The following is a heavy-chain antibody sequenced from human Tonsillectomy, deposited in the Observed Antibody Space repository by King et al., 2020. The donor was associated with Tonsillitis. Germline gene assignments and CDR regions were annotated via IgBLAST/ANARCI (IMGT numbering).Heavy chain of an antibody. CDR3: ARDRGLYSRGDASET. V-gene: IGHV1-18*01. D-gene: IGHD6-13*01. CDR2: ISAYNGNT. CDR1: GYTFTNYG. J-gene: IGHJ3*02. Sequence: QLVQSGVEVKKPGASVKVSCKASGYTFTNYGISWVRQAPGQGLEWMGWISAYNGNTDYAQTLQGRVTVTTYTSTSTAYMEVRSLRSDDTAVYYCARDRGLYSRGDASETWGQGTLVTVSS.